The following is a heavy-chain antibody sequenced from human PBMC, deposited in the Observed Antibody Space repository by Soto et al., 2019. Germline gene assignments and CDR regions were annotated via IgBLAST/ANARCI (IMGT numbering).Heavy chain of an antibody. D-gene: IGHD1-26*01. CDR1: GVSINSYY. Sequence: QVQLQESGPGLVKPSETLSLICAGSGVSINSYYWSWIRQPPGKALEWIGYIYYSGTTNYNPSLKSPVTISVDTSKNQFSLRLSSVTAADTAVYYCARAGGRYAITAYDVWGPGTLVTVSS. J-gene: IGHJ3*01. V-gene: IGHV4-59*01. CDR2: IYYSGTT. CDR3: ARAGGRYAITAYDV.